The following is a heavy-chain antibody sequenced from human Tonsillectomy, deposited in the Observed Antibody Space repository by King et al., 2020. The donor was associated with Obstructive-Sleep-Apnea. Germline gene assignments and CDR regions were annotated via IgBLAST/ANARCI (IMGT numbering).Heavy chain of an antibody. D-gene: IGHD6-13*01. V-gene: IGHV4-34*01. CDR3: ARGSGAASVNWFDP. Sequence: QVQLQQWGAGLLKPSETLSLTCGVYGGSFNDYYWSWIRQPPGKGLEWIGEINHSGSTNYNPSLKIRVTISVDTSKNQFSLKLGSVTAAGTAVYYCARGSGAASVNWFDPWGQGALVTVS. J-gene: IGHJ5*02. CDR1: GGSFNDYY. CDR2: INHSGST.